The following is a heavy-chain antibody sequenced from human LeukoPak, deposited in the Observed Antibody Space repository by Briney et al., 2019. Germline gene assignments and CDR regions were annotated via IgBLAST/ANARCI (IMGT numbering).Heavy chain of an antibody. J-gene: IGHJ4*02. CDR2: MNPKSGYT. Sequence: ASVKVSCRASGYTFTNYDINWVRQATGQGLEWMGWMNPKSGYTGYAQKLQGRVTITRDTSISTAYMELRGLRSEDTAVYYCARVNGDIDYWGQGTLVTVSP. CDR3: ARVNGDIDY. V-gene: IGHV1-8*03. D-gene: IGHD4-17*01. CDR1: GYTFTNYD.